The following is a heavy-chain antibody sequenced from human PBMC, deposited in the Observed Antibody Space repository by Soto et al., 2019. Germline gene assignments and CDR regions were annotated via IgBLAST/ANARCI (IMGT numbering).Heavy chain of an antibody. Sequence: SETLSLTCTVSGGSISSYYWSWIRQPPGKGLEWIGYIYYSGSTNYNPSLKSRVTISVDTSKNQFSLKLSSVTAADTAVYYCARDDGIAAFDPWGQGTLVTAPQ. CDR2: IYYSGST. D-gene: IGHD6-13*01. CDR1: GGSISSYY. CDR3: ARDDGIAAFDP. V-gene: IGHV4-59*01. J-gene: IGHJ5*02.